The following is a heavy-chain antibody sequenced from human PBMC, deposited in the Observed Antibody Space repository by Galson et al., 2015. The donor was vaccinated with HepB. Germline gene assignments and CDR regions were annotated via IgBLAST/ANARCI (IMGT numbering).Heavy chain of an antibody. V-gene: IGHV3-30*18. Sequence: SLRLSCAASGFTFSSYGMHWVRQAPGKGLEWVAVISYDGSNKYYADSVKGRFTISRDNSKNTLYLQMNSLRAEDTAVYYCAKDLAVQHYYYGMDVWGQGTTVTVSS. CDR1: GFTFSSYG. CDR2: ISYDGSNK. CDR3: AKDLAVQHYYYGMDV. J-gene: IGHJ6*02. D-gene: IGHD2-2*01.